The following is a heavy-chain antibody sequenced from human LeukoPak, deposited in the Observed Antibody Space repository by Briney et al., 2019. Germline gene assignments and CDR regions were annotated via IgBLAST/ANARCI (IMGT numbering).Heavy chain of an antibody. CDR3: AKDHLRVELRFLEWLPNGYYFDY. D-gene: IGHD3-3*01. CDR2: ISGSGGST. J-gene: IGHJ4*02. V-gene: IGHV3-23*01. Sequence: GGSLRLSCAASGFTFSSYAMSWVRQAPGKGLEWVSAISGSGGSTYYADSVMGRFTISRDNSKNTLYLQMNSLRAEDTAVYYCAKDHLRVELRFLEWLPNGYYFDYWGQGTLVTVSS. CDR1: GFTFSSYA.